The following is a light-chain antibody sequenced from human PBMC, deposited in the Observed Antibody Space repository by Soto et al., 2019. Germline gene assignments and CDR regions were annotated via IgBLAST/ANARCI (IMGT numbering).Light chain of an antibody. CDR2: EVN. CDR1: SSDVGGYNY. CDR3: SSYAGSNNLV. V-gene: IGLV2-8*01. J-gene: IGLJ2*01. Sequence: QSALTQPPSASGSPGQSVTISCTGTSSDVGGYNYVSWYQQHPGKAPKLMIYEVNKRPSGVPDRFSGSKSGNTASLTVSGLQADDEAHYYCSSYAGSNNLVFGGGTKVTVL.